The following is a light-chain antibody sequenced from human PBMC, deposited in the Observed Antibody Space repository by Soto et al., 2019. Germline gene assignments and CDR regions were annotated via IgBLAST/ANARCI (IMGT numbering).Light chain of an antibody. Sequence: EIVLTQSPGTLSLSPGERATLSCRATESVVSNYLAWYQLKPGQAPRLLIYDASSRATGIPDRFSGSGSGTDFTLTISRLEPEDSAVYYCQQNGGSPITFGQGTRLEIK. CDR1: ESVVSNY. V-gene: IGKV3-20*01. CDR2: DAS. J-gene: IGKJ5*01. CDR3: QQNGGSPIT.